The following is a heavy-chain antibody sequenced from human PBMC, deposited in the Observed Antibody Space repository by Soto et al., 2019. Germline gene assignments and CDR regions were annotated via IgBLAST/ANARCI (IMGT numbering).Heavy chain of an antibody. V-gene: IGHV4-59*04. J-gene: IGHJ5*02. CDR2: IFYTGTT. CDR1: GGSISSYY. D-gene: IGHD5-12*01. CDR3: ASLLVVAPFANA. Sequence: SETLSLTCTVSGGSISSYYWSWIRQPPGKGLEWVGGIFYTGTTYYSPSLKDRVTISVDTSKNSFSLNLTSVTAADTAVYFCASLLVVAPFANAWGQGTLVTVSS.